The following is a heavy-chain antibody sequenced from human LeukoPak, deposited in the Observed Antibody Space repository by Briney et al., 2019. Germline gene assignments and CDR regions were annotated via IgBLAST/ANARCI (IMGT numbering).Heavy chain of an antibody. Sequence: PSETLSLTCTVSGGSISSYYWSWIRQPPGKGLEWIGYIYYSGSTNYNPSLKSRVTISVDTSKNQFSLKLSSVTAADTAVYYCARHGMVDPFDYWGQGTLVTVSS. J-gene: IGHJ4*02. D-gene: IGHD1-26*01. CDR3: ARHGMVDPFDY. V-gene: IGHV4-59*01. CDR1: GGSISSYY. CDR2: IYYSGST.